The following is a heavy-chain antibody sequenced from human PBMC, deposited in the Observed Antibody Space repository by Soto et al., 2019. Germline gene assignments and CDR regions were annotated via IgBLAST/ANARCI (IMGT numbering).Heavy chain of an antibody. Sequence: QVQLQESGPGLVKPSQTLSLTCTVSGGSISSGGYYWSWIRQHPGQGLEWIGYFYYSGSTYYNPSLKSRVTISVYTSKKQVSLKLSSVTAADTAVYYCATDPRKDYGDYVPHFDYWGQGTLVTVAS. CDR3: ATDPRKDYGDYVPHFDY. J-gene: IGHJ4*02. CDR2: FYYSGST. D-gene: IGHD4-17*01. V-gene: IGHV4-31*03. CDR1: GGSISSGGYY.